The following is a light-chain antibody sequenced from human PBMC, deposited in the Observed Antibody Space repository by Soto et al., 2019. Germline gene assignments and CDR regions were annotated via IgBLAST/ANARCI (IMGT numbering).Light chain of an antibody. J-gene: IGLJ1*01. Sequence: QSVLTQAPSASGSPGQSVTLSCTGTSSEVGGYNYVSWYQHHPGKAPNLIIYDVSNRPSGVSNRFSGSKSGNTASLTISGLQPEDEADYYCSSYTTSNTRQIVFGTGTKVTVL. V-gene: IGLV2-14*03. CDR3: SSYTTSNTRQIV. CDR1: SSEVGGYNY. CDR2: DVS.